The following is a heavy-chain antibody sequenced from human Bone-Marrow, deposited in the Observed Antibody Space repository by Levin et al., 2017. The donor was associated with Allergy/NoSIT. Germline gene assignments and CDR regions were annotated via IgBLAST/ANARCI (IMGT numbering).Heavy chain of an antibody. J-gene: IGHJ4*02. Sequence: SETLSLTCTVSGGSISSSSYYWGWIRQPPGKGLEWIGSIYYSGSTYYNPSLKSRVTISVDTSKNQFSLKLSSVTAADTAVYYCARLGKSSGWYRFDYWGQGTLVTVSS. D-gene: IGHD6-19*01. CDR2: IYYSGST. V-gene: IGHV4-39*01. CDR1: GGSISSSSYY. CDR3: ARLGKSSGWYRFDY.